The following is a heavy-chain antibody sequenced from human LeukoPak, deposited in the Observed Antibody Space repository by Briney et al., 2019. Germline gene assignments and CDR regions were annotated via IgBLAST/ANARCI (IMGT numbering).Heavy chain of an antibody. V-gene: IGHV4-39*01. J-gene: IGHJ4*02. Sequence: SETLSPTCTVSGGSISSISYYWGWIRQPPGKGLEWIGSIYYSGSTYYNPSLKSRVTTSVDTSKNQFSLKLSSVTAADTAVYYCARGLDDFWSGLIHYWGQGTLATVSS. CDR3: ARGLDDFWSGLIHY. CDR1: GGSISSISYY. CDR2: IYYSGST. D-gene: IGHD3-3*01.